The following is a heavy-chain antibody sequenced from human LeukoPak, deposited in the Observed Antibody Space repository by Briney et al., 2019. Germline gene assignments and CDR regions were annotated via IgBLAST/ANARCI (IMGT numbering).Heavy chain of an antibody. CDR2: ISDYGST. D-gene: IGHD2-15*01. J-gene: IGHJ6*02. CDR1: GGSISNYY. Sequence: SETLSLTCTVSGGSISNYYWSWIRQPPGKGLEWIGYISDYGSTNYNPSLKSRVTISVDTSKNQFSLRLSSVTAADTAVYYCARQGHCSGDSCYSSYYYGMDVWGQGTTVTVSS. V-gene: IGHV4-59*08. CDR3: ARQGHCSGDSCYSSYYYGMDV.